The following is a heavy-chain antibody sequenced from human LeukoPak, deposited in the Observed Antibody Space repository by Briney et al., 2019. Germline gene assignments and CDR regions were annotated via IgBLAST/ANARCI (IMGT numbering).Heavy chain of an antibody. V-gene: IGHV4-59*01. CDR3: AKGGKGFPLGLRFCF. J-gene: IGHJ1*01. CDR1: GGAISNLY. CDR2: IYYSGST. D-gene: IGHD2-21*01. Sequence: SETLSLTCAVSGGAISNLYWSWIRQPPGKGLEWIGYIYYSGSTNYNPSLKSRVTISVDTSKNQFSLNLTSLTAADTAVYYCAKGGKGFPLGLRFCFWGRGTLVSVSS.